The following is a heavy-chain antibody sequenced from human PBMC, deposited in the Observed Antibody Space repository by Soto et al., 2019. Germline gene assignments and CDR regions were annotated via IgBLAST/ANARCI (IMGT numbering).Heavy chain of an antibody. CDR1: RFTFSNFA. CDR2: IGVTAGST. J-gene: IGHJ4*02. D-gene: IGHD1-1*01. CDR3: AKVMYTWNDVAAFNS. V-gene: IGHV3-23*01. Sequence: AHLSESGGGLQQPGGSLKLSCEASRFTFSNFAMSWVRQAPGKGLEWISTIGVTAGSTYYTDSVRGRFTISRDNSKNTLYLEMNSLRAENTALYYCAKVMYTWNDVAAFNSWGKGTLVAVSS.